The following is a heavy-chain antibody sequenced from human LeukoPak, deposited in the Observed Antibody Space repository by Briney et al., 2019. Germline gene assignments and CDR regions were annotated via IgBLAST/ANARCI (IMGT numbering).Heavy chain of an antibody. CDR2: ISSSSSYI. Sequence: PGGSLRLSCAASGFTFSSYSMNWVRQAPGKGLEWVSSISSSSSYIYYADSVKGRFTISRDNAKNLLYLQMNSLRAEDTAVYYCARGITGTTRHSGFDPWGQGTLVTVSS. J-gene: IGHJ5*02. V-gene: IGHV3-21*01. CDR3: ARGITGTTRHSGFDP. CDR1: GFTFSSYS. D-gene: IGHD1-7*01.